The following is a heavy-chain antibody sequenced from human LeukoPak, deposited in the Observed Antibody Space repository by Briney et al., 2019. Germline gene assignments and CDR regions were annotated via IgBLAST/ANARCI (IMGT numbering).Heavy chain of an antibody. CDR3: ARDRITIFGYYMDV. V-gene: IGHV3-48*04. D-gene: IGHD3-3*01. CDR1: GFTFSSYS. J-gene: IGHJ6*03. Sequence: GGSLRLSCAASGFTFSSYSMNWVRQAPGKGLEWVSYISSSSSAIYYADSVKGRFTISRDNAKNSLYLQMNSLRAEDTAVYYCARDRITIFGYYMDVWGKGTTVTVSS. CDR2: ISSSSSAI.